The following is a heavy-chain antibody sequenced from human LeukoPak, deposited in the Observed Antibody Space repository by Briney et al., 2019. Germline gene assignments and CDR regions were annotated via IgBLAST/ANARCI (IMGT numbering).Heavy chain of an antibody. J-gene: IGHJ4*02. CDR3: ARDMGYCSGGSCYSEALFDY. CDR2: ISYDGSNK. Sequence: GGSLKLSCAASGFTFTTFAMHWVRQAPGKGLEWVAVISYDGSNKYYADSVKGRFTISRDNSKNTLYLQMNSLRAEDTAVYYCARDMGYCSGGSCYSEALFDYWGQGTLVTVSS. D-gene: IGHD2-15*01. CDR1: GFTFTTFA. V-gene: IGHV3-30-3*01.